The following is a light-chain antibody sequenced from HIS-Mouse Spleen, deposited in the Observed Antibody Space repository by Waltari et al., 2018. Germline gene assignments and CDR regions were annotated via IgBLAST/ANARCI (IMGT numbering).Light chain of an antibody. CDR2: EGS. V-gene: IGLV2-23*01. CDR3: CAYAGSSTWV. J-gene: IGLJ3*02. Sequence: QSALTQPASVSGSPGQSITISCTGTSSDVGSYNLVSWYQQQPGKAPKLMIYEGSKRPSGVSNRLSGSKSGNTASLTISGRQAEDEADYYCCAYAGSSTWVFGGGTKLTVL. CDR1: SSDVGSYNL.